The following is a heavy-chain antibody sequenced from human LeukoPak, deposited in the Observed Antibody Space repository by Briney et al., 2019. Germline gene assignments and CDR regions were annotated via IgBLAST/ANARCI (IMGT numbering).Heavy chain of an antibody. CDR1: GFSLSTSGVG. CDR2: IYWDDDK. D-gene: IGHD3-3*01. CDR3: AHTIFYVFWSGYPLNNLFDP. J-gene: IGHJ5*02. Sequence: GPTLVNPTQTLRLTCTFSGFSLSTSGVGVGWIRQPPGKALEWLALIYWDDDKRYSPSLKIRLTITKDTSKNHVIHTMTNMDPVDTPTECCAHTIFYVFWSGYPLNNLFDPWGQGTLVTVSS. V-gene: IGHV2-5*02.